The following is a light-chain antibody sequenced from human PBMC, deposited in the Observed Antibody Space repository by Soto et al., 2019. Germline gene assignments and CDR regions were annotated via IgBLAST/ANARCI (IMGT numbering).Light chain of an antibody. CDR3: CSYASSSTWV. CDR1: SSDVGSYNL. CDR2: EVS. V-gene: IGLV2-23*02. Sequence: QSALTQPASVSGSPGQSITISCTGTSSDVGSYNLVSWYQQHPGKAPKLMIYEVSKRPSGVSNRFSGSKSGNTASLTISGLQAEDEADYYCCSYASSSTWVFGGGTKATVL. J-gene: IGLJ3*02.